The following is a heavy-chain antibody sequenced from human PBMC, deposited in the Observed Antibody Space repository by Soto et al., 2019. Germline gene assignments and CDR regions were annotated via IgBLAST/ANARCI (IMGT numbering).Heavy chain of an antibody. CDR1: GGSISSYY. CDR2: IYYSGST. CDR3: ARDYGGFWEFVPSYGMDV. Sequence: SETLSLTCTVSGGSISSYYWSWIRQPPGKGLEWIGYIYYSGSTNYNPSLKSRVTISVDTSKNQFSLKLSSVTAADTAVYYCARDYGGFWEFVPSYGMDVWGQGTTVTVSS. J-gene: IGHJ6*02. D-gene: IGHD3-10*01. V-gene: IGHV4-59*12.